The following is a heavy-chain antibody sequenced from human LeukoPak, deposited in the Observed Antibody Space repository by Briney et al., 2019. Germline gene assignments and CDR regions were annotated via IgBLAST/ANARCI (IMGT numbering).Heavy chain of an antibody. CDR1: GYTLTELS. J-gene: IGHJ3*01. Sequence: ASVKVSCKVSGYTLTELSTHWVRQAPGKGLEWMGGFDPEDGETIYAQKFQGRVTMTEDTSTDTAYMELSSLRSEDTAVYYCATDFYAQDAFDLWGQGTMVTVSS. CDR3: ATDFYAQDAFDL. CDR2: FDPEDGET. V-gene: IGHV1-24*01. D-gene: IGHD3-16*01.